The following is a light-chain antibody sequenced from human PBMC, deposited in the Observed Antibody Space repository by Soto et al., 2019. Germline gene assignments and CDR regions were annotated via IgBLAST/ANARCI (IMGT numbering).Light chain of an antibody. CDR3: QQYGTSFWT. J-gene: IGKJ1*01. CDR1: QSVGSNY. Sequence: DIVLTQSPGTLSLSPGERATLSCRTSQSVGSNYLAWYQQKPGQAPRLLIYGASTRATGIPDRFSGSGSGAEFTLTISRLEPEDFAVYYCQQYGTSFWTFGQGTKVEIK. CDR2: GAS. V-gene: IGKV3-20*01.